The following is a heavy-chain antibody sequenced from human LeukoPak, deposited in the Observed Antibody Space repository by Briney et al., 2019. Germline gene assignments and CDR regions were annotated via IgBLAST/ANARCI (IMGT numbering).Heavy chain of an antibody. D-gene: IGHD3-22*01. Sequence: PSQTLSLTCTVSGGSISSGGYYWSWIRQHPGKGLEWIGYISYSGSTYYNPSLKSRVTISVDTSKNQFSLKLSSVTAADTAVYYCDTGGIDSIDYWGQGTLVTVSS. V-gene: IGHV4-31*08. CDR3: DTGGIDSIDY. J-gene: IGHJ4*02. CDR1: GGSISSGGYY. CDR2: ISYSGST.